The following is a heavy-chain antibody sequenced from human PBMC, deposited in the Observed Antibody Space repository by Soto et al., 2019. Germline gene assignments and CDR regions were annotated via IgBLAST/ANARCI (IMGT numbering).Heavy chain of an antibody. CDR3: ARKRQWEPLLY. D-gene: IGHD1-26*01. CDR2: ASAYNRNT. J-gene: IGHJ4*02. Sequence: QVRLVQSGAEVKRPGASVRVSCKASGYTFTNYGITWVRQVPGQGLEWMGWASAYNRNTNYAQKFEDRVIMTTDTSTGTAHMELRSLRYDDTALYLCARKRQWEPLLYWGQGTLVTVSS. V-gene: IGHV1-18*01. CDR1: GYTFTNYG.